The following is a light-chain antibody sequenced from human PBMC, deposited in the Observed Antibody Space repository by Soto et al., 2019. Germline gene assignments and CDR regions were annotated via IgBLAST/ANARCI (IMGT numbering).Light chain of an antibody. CDR3: AACDDSLSGWV. J-gene: IGLJ3*02. Sequence: QSVLTQPPSASGTPGQRVTISCSGRSYNIGSNYVYWDQQLPGPAPKLLNYSNNQRPSGVPDRFSGSKSGTSASLAISGLRSDDEADYYCAACDDSLSGWVFGGGTKLTVL. CDR2: SNN. V-gene: IGLV1-47*02. CDR1: SYNIGSNY.